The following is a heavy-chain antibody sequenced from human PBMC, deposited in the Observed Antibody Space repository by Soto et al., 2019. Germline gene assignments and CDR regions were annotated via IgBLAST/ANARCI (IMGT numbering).Heavy chain of an antibody. Sequence: SETLSLTCTVSGGSISSGGYYWSWIRQHPGKGLEWIGEINHSGSTNYNPSLKSRVTISVDTSKNQFSLKLSSVTAADTAVYYCARVYSSSWSRYYYGMDVWGQGTTVTVSS. CDR1: GGSISSGGYY. V-gene: IGHV4-61*08. J-gene: IGHJ6*02. CDR3: ARVYSSSWSRYYYGMDV. CDR2: INHSGST. D-gene: IGHD6-13*01.